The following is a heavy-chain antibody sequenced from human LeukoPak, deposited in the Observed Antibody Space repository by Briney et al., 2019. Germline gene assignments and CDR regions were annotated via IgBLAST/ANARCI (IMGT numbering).Heavy chain of an antibody. D-gene: IGHD3-10*01. CDR2: ISGSGGVT. Sequence: GGSLRLSCAASGFTFSSYGMSWVRQAPGKGLEWVSAISGSGGVTFYSDSVRGRFTISRDYSKDTLFLQMNSLRAEDTALYYCAKAHVPTMIRGVVSSDWGQGTLVTVSS. J-gene: IGHJ1*01. CDR1: GFTFSSYG. CDR3: AKAHVPTMIRGVVSSD. V-gene: IGHV3-23*01.